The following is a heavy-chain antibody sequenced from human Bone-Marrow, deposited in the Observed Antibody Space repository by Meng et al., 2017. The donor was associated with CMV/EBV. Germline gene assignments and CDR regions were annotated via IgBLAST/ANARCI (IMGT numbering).Heavy chain of an antibody. CDR2: INPNSGGT. V-gene: IGHV1-2*02. CDR1: QYTFIDHH. D-gene: IGHD2-2*02. CDR3: ARDDDQLPYQTPDYGMDV. J-gene: IGHJ6*02. Sequence: ASVKVSCKASQYTFIDHHMHWVRQAPGQGLEWMGWINPNSGGTNYAQKFQGRVTMTRDTSISTAYMELSRLRSDDTAVYYCARDDDQLPYQTPDYGMDVWGQGTTVTVSS.